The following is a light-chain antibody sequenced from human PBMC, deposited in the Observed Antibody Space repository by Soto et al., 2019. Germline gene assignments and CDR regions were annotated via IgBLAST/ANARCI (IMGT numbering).Light chain of an antibody. CDR1: PSISSY. CDR3: QKSYGTPYT. Sequence: DIQMTQSPSSLSASVGDRVTITCRASPSISSYLNWYQQKPGKAPKLLIYAASSLQSGVSSRFSGSGSGTDFTLTISSLQPEDFATYFCQKSYGTPYTFGQGTKLEIK. J-gene: IGKJ2*01. V-gene: IGKV1-39*01. CDR2: AAS.